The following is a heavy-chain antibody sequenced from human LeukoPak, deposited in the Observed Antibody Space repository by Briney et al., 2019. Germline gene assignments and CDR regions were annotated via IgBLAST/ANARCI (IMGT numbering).Heavy chain of an antibody. J-gene: IGHJ5*02. Sequence: GRSLRLSCAASGFTFNSYGMHWVRQAPGKGLEWVAVISYDGSNKYYADSVKGRFTISRDNSKNTLYLQMNSLRAEDTAVYYCAKDSGSGWFPNWFDPWGQGTLVTVSS. V-gene: IGHV3-30*18. CDR1: GFTFNSYG. D-gene: IGHD6-19*01. CDR2: ISYDGSNK. CDR3: AKDSGSGWFPNWFDP.